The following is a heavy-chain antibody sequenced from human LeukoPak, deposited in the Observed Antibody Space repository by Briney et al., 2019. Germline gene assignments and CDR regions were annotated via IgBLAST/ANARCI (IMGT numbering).Heavy chain of an antibody. CDR3: ATWRCSGGSCYSLPYYCGMDV. CDR1: GYTLTELS. CDR2: FDPEDGET. D-gene: IGHD2-15*01. Sequence: ASVKVSCKVSGYTLTELSMHWVRQAPGKGLEWMGGFDPEDGETIYAQKFQGRVTMTEDTSTDTAYMELSSLRSEDTAVYYCATWRCSGGSCYSLPYYCGMDVWGQGTTVTVSS. V-gene: IGHV1-24*01. J-gene: IGHJ6*02.